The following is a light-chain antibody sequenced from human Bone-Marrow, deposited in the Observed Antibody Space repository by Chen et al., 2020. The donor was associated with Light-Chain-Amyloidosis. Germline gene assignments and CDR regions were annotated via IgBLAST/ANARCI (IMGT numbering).Light chain of an antibody. Sequence: SYLLTQPSSVSVAPGQTATIACGGNNIGSTRVHWYQQTPGQAPLLVVYDDSDRPSGIPERLSGSNSGDAATLSISRGEAGDEADDYWQVWDRSRDRPVFGGGTKLTVL. CDR3: QVWDRSRDRPV. CDR2: DDS. CDR1: NIGSTR. J-gene: IGLJ3*02. V-gene: IGLV3-21*02.